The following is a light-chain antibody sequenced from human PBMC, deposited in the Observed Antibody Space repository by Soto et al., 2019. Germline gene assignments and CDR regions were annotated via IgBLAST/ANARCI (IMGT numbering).Light chain of an antibody. CDR1: QNIRVY. CDR2: AAS. CDR3: QQYNNWPFS. J-gene: IGKJ5*01. Sequence: DIQMTQSPSSLSASVGDRVTITCRASQNIRVYLNWYQQKPGKAPKPLIYAASTLLSGVPSRFSGSGSGTDFTLTISGLQSDDSAVYFCQQYNNWPFSFGQGTRLEIK. V-gene: IGKV1-39*01.